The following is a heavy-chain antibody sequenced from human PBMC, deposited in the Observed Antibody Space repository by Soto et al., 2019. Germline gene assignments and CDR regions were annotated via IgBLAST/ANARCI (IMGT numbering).Heavy chain of an antibody. CDR1: GFSLSTSGVG. CDR3: AHRRSSYYYDSSGYHREIYYFHY. D-gene: IGHD3-22*01. V-gene: IGHV2-5*01. CDR2: IYWNDDK. Sequence: QITLKESGPTLVKPTQTLTLTCTFSGFSLSTSGVGVGWIRQPPGKALEWLALIYWNDDKRYSPSLKSRLTITKDTSNNQVVLTMTNMDPVDTAAYYCAHRRSSYYYDSSGYHREIYYFHYWGQGTLVTVSS. J-gene: IGHJ4*02.